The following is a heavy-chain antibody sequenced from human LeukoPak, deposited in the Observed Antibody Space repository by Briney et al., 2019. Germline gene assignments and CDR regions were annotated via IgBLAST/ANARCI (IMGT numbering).Heavy chain of an antibody. D-gene: IGHD2-15*01. CDR1: GFPLSSYS. CDR2: ISSSGSAI. CDR3: VRVKGSYFDY. J-gene: IGHJ4*02. V-gene: IGHV3-48*01. Sequence: GGSLRLSCAASGFPLSSYSINWVRQAPGKGLEWVSYISSSGSAIYYVDSVKGRFNVSRDNAKNYLFPQMTSPRAEDTAVYYCVRVKGSYFDYWGQGALVTVSS.